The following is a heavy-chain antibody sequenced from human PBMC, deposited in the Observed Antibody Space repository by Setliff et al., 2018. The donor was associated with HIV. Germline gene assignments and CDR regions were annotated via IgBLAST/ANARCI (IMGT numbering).Heavy chain of an antibody. V-gene: IGHV1-2*02. Sequence: GASVKVSCKASGYTFIDYFMHWVRQAPGQGLEWMGWISPNNGDTNTPQRFRGRVTMTRDTSINTAYMELSGLRSDDTAVYYCARQLSNSLESWGQGTLVTVSS. CDR3: ARQLSNSLES. D-gene: IGHD1-1*01. J-gene: IGHJ4*02. CDR2: ISPNNGDT. CDR1: GYTFIDYF.